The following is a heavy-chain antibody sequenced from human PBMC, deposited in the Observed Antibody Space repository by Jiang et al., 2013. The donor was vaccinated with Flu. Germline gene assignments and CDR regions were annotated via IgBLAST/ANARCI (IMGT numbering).Heavy chain of an antibody. D-gene: IGHD3-16*01. Sequence: LLKPSETLSLTCAVYGGSFTDFYWSWIRQPPGKGLEWIGEIRHTGSSNYSPALKSRVTMSVDTSRNQFSLKVSSVTAADTAVYYCARASLTDPPPYFDSWGQGSLVTVSS. CDR1: GGSFTDFY. CDR3: ARASLTDPPPYFDS. CDR2: IRHTGSS. V-gene: IGHV4-34*01. J-gene: IGHJ4*02.